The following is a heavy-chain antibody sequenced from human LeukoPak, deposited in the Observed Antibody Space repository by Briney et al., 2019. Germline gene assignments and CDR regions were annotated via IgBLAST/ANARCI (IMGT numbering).Heavy chain of an antibody. D-gene: IGHD3-22*01. CDR3: VKVDT. CDR2: IRNDGNKK. CDR1: GFTVSINY. Sequence: GGSLRLSCAASGFTVSINYMSWVRQSPGKGLDWVSFIRNDGNKKNYAESVKGRFTISRDNSRNTLYLQMDSLSAEDTAVYYCVKVDTWGQGTLVTVSS. V-gene: IGHV3-30*02. J-gene: IGHJ4*02.